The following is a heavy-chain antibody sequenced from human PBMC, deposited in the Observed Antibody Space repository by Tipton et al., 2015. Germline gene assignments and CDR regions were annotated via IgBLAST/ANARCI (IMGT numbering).Heavy chain of an antibody. CDR3: ARGDWII. D-gene: IGHD3/OR15-3a*01. V-gene: IGHV4-59*12. CDR2: IQYSGGT. J-gene: IGHJ4*02. CDR1: SDSISKYY. Sequence: TLSLTCSVSSDSISKYYWSWIRQPPGKELQWIGYIQYSGGTNYNPSLESRVSMSVDTSKNQFSLKLNSVTAADTAVYYCARGDWIIWGQGTLVTVSS.